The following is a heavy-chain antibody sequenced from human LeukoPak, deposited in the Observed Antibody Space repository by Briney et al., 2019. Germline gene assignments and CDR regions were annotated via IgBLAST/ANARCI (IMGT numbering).Heavy chain of an antibody. J-gene: IGHJ5*02. V-gene: IGHV4-34*01. CDR2: INHSGST. CDR1: GGSFSGYY. CDR3: ARSCSSTSCYLGWFDP. Sequence: SETLSLTCAVYGGSFSGYYWSWIRQPPGKGLEWIGEINHSGSTNYNPSLKSRVTISVDTSKNQFSLKLSSVTAADTAVYYCARSCSSTSCYLGWFDPWGQGTLVTVSS. D-gene: IGHD2-2*01.